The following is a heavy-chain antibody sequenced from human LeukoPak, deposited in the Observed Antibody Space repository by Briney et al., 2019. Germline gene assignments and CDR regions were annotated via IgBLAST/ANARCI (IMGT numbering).Heavy chain of an antibody. CDR2: IYYSGST. J-gene: IGHJ5*02. CDR1: GGSISSSSYY. CDR3: ASHPTYYYGSGSYYNVFRFDP. D-gene: IGHD3-10*01. Sequence: SETLSLTCTVSGGSISSSSYYWGWIRQPPGKGLEWIGSIYYSGSTYYNPSLKSRVTISVDTSKNQFSLKLSSVTAADTAVYYCASHPTYYYGSGSYYNVFRFDPWGQGTLVTVSS. V-gene: IGHV4-39*01.